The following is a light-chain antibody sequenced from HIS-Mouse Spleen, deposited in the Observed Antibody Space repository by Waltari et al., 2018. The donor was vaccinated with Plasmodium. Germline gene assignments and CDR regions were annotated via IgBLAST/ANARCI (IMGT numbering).Light chain of an antibody. CDR3: QQYNSYSWT. CDR1: QSISSW. J-gene: IGKJ1*01. CDR2: QAA. Sequence: DIQMTPSPSTLSASVANRVTITCRASQSISSWLAWYQQKPGKAPKLLIYQAASLESGVPSRFSGSGSGTEFTLTISSLQPDDFATYYCQQYNSYSWTFGQGTKVEIK. V-gene: IGKV1-5*03.